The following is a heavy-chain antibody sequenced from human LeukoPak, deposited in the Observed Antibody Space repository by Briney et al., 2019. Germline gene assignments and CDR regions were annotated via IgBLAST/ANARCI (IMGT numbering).Heavy chain of an antibody. CDR3: ARGGRLWLRFPDY. Sequence: SETLSLTCAVYGGSFSGYYWSWIRQPPGKGLEWIGEINHSGSTNYNPSLKSRVTISVDTSKNQFSLKLSSVTAADTAVYYCARGGRLWLRFPDYWGQGTLVTVSS. CDR1: GGSFSGYY. V-gene: IGHV4-34*01. CDR2: INHSGST. J-gene: IGHJ4*02. D-gene: IGHD5-12*01.